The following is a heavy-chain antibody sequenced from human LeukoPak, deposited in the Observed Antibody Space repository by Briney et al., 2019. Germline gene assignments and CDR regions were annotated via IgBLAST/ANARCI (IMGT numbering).Heavy chain of an antibody. D-gene: IGHD3-22*01. CDR1: GFTFADYA. Sequence: PGGSLRLPCAASGFTFADYAMNWVRQAPGKGLEWISSINWNADNRGYADSVKGRFTISRDNAKNSLYLQMNSLRAEDTAFYYCARHWQTYSAGSSDYYEGYWGQGTLVTVSS. V-gene: IGHV3-20*04. J-gene: IGHJ4*02. CDR3: ARHWQTYSAGSSDYYEGY. CDR2: INWNADNR.